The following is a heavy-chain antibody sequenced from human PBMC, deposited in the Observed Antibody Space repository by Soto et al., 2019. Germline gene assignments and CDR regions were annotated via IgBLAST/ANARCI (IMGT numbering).Heavy chain of an antibody. CDR3: AKAPRQYYYDSSGYYLDY. J-gene: IGHJ4*02. Sequence: SVKVSCKASGGTFSSYAISWVRQAPGQGLEWMGGIIPIFGTANYAQKFQGRVTITADESTSTAYMELSSLRSEDTAVYYCAKAPRQYYYDSSGYYLDYWGQGTLVTVSS. D-gene: IGHD3-22*01. V-gene: IGHV1-69*13. CDR1: GGTFSSYA. CDR2: IIPIFGTA.